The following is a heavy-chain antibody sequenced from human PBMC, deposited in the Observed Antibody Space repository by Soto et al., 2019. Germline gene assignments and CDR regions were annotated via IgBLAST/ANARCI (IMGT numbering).Heavy chain of an antibody. J-gene: IGHJ6*03. CDR1: GYTFTSYD. Sequence: ASVKVSCKASGYTFTSYDINWVRQATGQGLEWMGWMNPNSGNTGYAQKFQGRVTMTRNTSISTAYMELSSLRSEDTAAYYCARGQPHDFWSGYYSLYYMDVWGKGTTVTVSS. D-gene: IGHD3-3*01. CDR2: MNPNSGNT. V-gene: IGHV1-8*01. CDR3: ARGQPHDFWSGYYSLYYMDV.